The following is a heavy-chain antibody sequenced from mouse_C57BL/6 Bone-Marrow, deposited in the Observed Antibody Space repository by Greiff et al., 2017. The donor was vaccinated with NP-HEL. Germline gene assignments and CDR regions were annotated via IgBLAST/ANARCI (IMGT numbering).Heavy chain of an antibody. Sequence: VQLQQSGAELVMPGASVKLSCKASGYTFTSYWMHWVKQRPGQGLEWIGEIDPSDSYTNYNQKFKGKSTLTVDKSSSTAYMQLSSLTSEDSAVYYCGREEPAWFAYWGQGTLVTVSA. CDR1: GYTFTSYW. J-gene: IGHJ3*01. V-gene: IGHV1-69*01. CDR2: IDPSDSYT. CDR3: GREEPAWFAY.